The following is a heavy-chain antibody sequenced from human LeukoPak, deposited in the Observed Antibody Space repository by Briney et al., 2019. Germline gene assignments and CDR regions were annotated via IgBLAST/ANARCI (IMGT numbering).Heavy chain of an antibody. V-gene: IGHV3-48*03. J-gene: IGHJ6*04. CDR2: ISSSGSTI. D-gene: IGHD3-3*01. Sequence: PGGSLRLSCAASGFTFSSYQMNWVRQAPGKGLGLVSYISSSGSTIYYADSVKGRFTISRDDAKNSLYLQMNSLRAEDTAVYYCAELGITIIGGVWGKGTTVTISS. CDR3: AELGITIIGGV. CDR1: GFTFSSYQ.